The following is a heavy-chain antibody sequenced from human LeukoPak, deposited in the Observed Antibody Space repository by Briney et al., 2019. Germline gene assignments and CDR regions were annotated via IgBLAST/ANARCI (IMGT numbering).Heavy chain of an antibody. J-gene: IGHJ3*01. CDR2: ISTTNGDT. D-gene: IGHD3-3*01. V-gene: IGHV1-18*01. Sequence: ASVKVSCKASGYTFTNFGISWVRQAPGQGLEYMGWISTTNGDTNYALKVQGRVTMTTDASTTTATMELRNLRSDDSGVYYYARDTVRFAPSHPQRAAFDVWGQGTMVTVSS. CDR1: GYTFTNFG. CDR3: ARDTVRFAPSHPQRAAFDV.